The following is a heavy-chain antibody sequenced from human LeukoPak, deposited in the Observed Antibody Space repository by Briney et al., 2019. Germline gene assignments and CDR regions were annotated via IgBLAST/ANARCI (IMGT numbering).Heavy chain of an antibody. CDR3: AKGGVATMRDGYNYYYYYMEV. Sequence: GGSLRLSCAASGITFTSHAMSWVRQAPGKGLEWVSLISGSGGHTYYGDSVKGRFTISRDNSKSTLYLQMNSLRAEDTAVYYCAKGGVATMRDGYNYYYYYMEVWGRGTTVTVYS. CDR2: ISGSGGHT. D-gene: IGHD5-24*01. V-gene: IGHV3-23*01. CDR1: GITFTSHA. J-gene: IGHJ6*03.